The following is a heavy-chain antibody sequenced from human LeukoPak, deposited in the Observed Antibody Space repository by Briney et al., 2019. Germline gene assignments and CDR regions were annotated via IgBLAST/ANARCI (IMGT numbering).Heavy chain of an antibody. D-gene: IGHD3-22*01. Sequence: GGSLRLSCAASGFTFSSYGMHWVRQAPGKGLEWVAFIRYDGSNKYYADSVKGRFTISRDNSKNKLYLQMNSLRAEDAAVYYCASFRLLGSEWDYWGQGTLVTVSS. CDR1: GFTFSSYG. J-gene: IGHJ4*02. CDR2: IRYDGSNK. CDR3: ASFRLLGSEWDY. V-gene: IGHV3-30*02.